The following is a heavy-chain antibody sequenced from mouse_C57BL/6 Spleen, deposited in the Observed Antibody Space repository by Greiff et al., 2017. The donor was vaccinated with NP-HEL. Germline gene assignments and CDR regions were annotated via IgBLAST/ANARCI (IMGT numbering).Heavy chain of an antibody. Sequence: VQLQQSGAELARPGASVKMSCKASGYTFTSYTMHWVKQRPGQGLEWIGYINPSSGYTKYNQKFKDKATLTADKSSSTAYMQLNSLTSEDSAVYYCARSGNYYGSDDWYFDVWGTGTTVTVSS. V-gene: IGHV1-4*01. D-gene: IGHD1-1*01. CDR2: INPSSGYT. CDR1: GYTFTSYT. J-gene: IGHJ1*03. CDR3: ARSGNYYGSDDWYFDV.